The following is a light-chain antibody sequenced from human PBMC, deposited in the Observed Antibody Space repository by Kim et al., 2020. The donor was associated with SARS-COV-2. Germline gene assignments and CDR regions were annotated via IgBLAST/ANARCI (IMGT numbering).Light chain of an antibody. CDR1: QGISSY. CDR2: AAS. Sequence: IQLTQSPSSLSASVGDRVTITCRASQGISSYLAWYQQKPGKAPKLLIYAASTLQSGVPSRFSGSGSGTDFTLTISSLQPEDFATYYCQQLNSYLRITFGGGTKVDIK. J-gene: IGKJ4*01. V-gene: IGKV1-9*01. CDR3: QQLNSYLRIT.